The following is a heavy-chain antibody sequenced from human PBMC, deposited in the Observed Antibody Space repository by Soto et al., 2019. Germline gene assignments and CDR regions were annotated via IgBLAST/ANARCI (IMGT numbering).Heavy chain of an antibody. CDR1: GCTFSSYA. J-gene: IGHJ4*02. V-gene: IGHV1-3*01. D-gene: IGHD7-27*01. CDR2: INAGYGNT. CDR3: ARDTGDGTSDF. Sequence: ASVKVSCKASGCTFSSYAMHWVRQAPGQRLEWMGWINAGYGNTKSSQKFQDRVTISRDTSASTAYMELTSLRSEDTAVYYCARDTGDGTSDFWGQGTLVTVSS.